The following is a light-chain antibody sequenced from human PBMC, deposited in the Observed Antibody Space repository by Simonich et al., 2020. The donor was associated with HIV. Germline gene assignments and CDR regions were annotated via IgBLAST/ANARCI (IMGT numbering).Light chain of an antibody. CDR3: QQRSNWPPT. V-gene: IGKV3D-20*02. CDR1: QSISTY. CDR2: GAS. Sequence: EIVLTQSPGTLSLSPGERATLSCRASQSISTYLAWYQQKPGQAPRLLIYGASSRITGIPDRFSGSGSGTDFTLTISRLDPEDFAVYYCQQRSNWPPTFGPGTKVDIK. J-gene: IGKJ3*01.